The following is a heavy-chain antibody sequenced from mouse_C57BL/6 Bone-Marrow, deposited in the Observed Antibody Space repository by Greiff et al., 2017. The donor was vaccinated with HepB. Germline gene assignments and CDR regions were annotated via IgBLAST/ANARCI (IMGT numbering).Heavy chain of an antibody. CDR2: IDPETGGT. J-gene: IGHJ2*01. V-gene: IGHV1-15*01. CDR1: GYTFTDYE. Sequence: VQLKESGAELVRPGASVTLSCKASGYTFTDYEMHWVKQTPVHGLEWIGAIDPETGGTAYNQKFKGKAILTADKSSSTAYMELRSLTSEDSAVYYCYYYYGSIYGDYWGQGTTLTVSS. CDR3: YYYYGSIYGDY. D-gene: IGHD1-1*01.